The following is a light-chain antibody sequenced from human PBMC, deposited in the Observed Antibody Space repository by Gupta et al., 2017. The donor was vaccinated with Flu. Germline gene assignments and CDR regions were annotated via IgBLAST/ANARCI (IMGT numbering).Light chain of an antibody. CDR2: SNI. CDR1: SSHIGSNT. Sequence: QSVMTHPPRASVSPRHSVAILCSGRSSHIGSNTLNWYQQLPGTAPKHLIYSNIKRPSGVPARFSGAKSGTSASLATSGLQSDDEADYYCATWDDSLNGVVFGGGTKLTVL. V-gene: IGLV1-44*01. J-gene: IGLJ3*02. CDR3: ATWDDSLNGVV.